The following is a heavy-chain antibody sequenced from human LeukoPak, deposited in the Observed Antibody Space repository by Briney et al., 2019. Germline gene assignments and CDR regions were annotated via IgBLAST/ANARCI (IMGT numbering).Heavy chain of an antibody. Sequence: SETLSLTCTVSGGSISSSSYYWGWIRQPPGKGLEWIGSIYHSGSTYYNPSLKSRVTISVDTSKNQFSLKLSSVTAADTAVYYCARLIVGANFDYCGQGTLVTVSS. CDR2: IYHSGST. CDR3: ARLIVGANFDY. J-gene: IGHJ4*02. CDR1: GGSISSSSYY. D-gene: IGHD1-26*01. V-gene: IGHV4-39*07.